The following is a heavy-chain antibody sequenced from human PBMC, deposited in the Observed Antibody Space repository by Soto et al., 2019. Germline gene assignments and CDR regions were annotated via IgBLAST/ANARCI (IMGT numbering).Heavy chain of an antibody. D-gene: IGHD6-13*01. Sequence: GGSLRLSCAASGFTFSDHYMDWVRQAPGKGLEWVGRTRNKANSYTTEYAASVKGRFTISRDDSKNSLFLQMNSLQTEDTAVYHCARGSSRFQDPYYYHAIDGWGQGTTVTFSS. CDR1: GFTFSDHY. CDR3: ARGSSRFQDPYYYHAIDG. J-gene: IGHJ6*02. V-gene: IGHV3-72*01. CDR2: TRNKANSYTT.